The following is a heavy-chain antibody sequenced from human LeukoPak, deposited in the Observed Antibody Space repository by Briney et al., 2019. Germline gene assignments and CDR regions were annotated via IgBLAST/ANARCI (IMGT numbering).Heavy chain of an antibody. V-gene: IGHV4-31*03. J-gene: IGHJ6*02. Sequence: SETLSLTCTVSGGSISSGGYYWSWIRQHPGKGLEWIGYIYYSGSTYYNPSLKSRVTISVDTSKNQFSLKLSSVTAADTAVYYCARERSSNLKYYYYGMDVWGQGTTVTVSS. CDR3: ARERSSNLKYYYYGMDV. CDR2: IYYSGST. D-gene: IGHD4-4*01. CDR1: GGSISSGGYY.